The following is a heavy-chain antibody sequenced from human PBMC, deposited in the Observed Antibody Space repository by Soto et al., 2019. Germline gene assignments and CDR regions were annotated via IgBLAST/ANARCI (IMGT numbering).Heavy chain of an antibody. D-gene: IGHD3-10*01. Sequence: SVKVSCNASGCTFSGYAISWVRQAPGQGVEWMGGIIPIFGTANYAQKFQGRVTITAEESTSTAYMELSSLRSEDTAVYYCARDSNYYGSGSYFGHFDYWGQGTMVPVSS. J-gene: IGHJ4*02. CDR2: IIPIFGTA. CDR1: GCTFSGYA. CDR3: ARDSNYYGSGSYFGHFDY. V-gene: IGHV1-69*13.